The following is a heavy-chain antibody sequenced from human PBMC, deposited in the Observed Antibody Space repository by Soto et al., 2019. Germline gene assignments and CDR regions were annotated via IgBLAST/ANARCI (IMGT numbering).Heavy chain of an antibody. CDR2: ISSSGSTI. D-gene: IGHD3-22*01. CDR3: ATPTRAYFSNSSGYVSYYYYYVIDV. J-gene: IGHJ6*02. V-gene: IGHV3-48*03. Sequence: GGSLRLSCAASGFTFSSYEMNWVRQAPGKGLEWVSYISSSGSTIYYADSVKGRFTISRDNAKNSLYLQMNSMRAEDTTVYYCATPTRAYFSNSSGYVSYYYYYVIDVWGQGTTVTASS. CDR1: GFTFSSYE.